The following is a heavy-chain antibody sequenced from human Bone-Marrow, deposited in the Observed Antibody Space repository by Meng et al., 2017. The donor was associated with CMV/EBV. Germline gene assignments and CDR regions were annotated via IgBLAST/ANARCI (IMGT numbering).Heavy chain of an antibody. D-gene: IGHD3-10*01. CDR1: GVSICSSSYY. Sequence: ETLSLTCTGPGVSICSSSYYCGWIRQPPGKGLEWIGSIYYSGSTYYNPSLKSRVTISVDTSKNQFSLKLSSVTAADTAVYYCARAWFGELPLYYYYGMDVWGQGPTVTVSS. V-gene: IGHV4-39*07. CDR2: IYYSGST. CDR3: ARAWFGELPLYYYYGMDV. J-gene: IGHJ6*02.